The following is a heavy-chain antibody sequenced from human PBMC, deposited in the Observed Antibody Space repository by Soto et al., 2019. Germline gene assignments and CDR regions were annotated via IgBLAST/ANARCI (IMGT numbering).Heavy chain of an antibody. CDR1: GFTFSSYW. V-gene: IGHV3-74*01. J-gene: IGHJ6*01. CDR2: INSDGSST. CDR3: AREDYDFWSKENYYYGMDV. D-gene: IGHD3-3*01. Sequence: EVQLVESGGGLVQPGGSLRLSCAASGFTFSSYWMHWVRQAPGKGLVWVSRINSDGSSTSYADSVKGRFTISRDNAKNXLXXQMNSLRAEDTAVYYCAREDYDFWSKENYYYGMDVWGQGTTVTVSS.